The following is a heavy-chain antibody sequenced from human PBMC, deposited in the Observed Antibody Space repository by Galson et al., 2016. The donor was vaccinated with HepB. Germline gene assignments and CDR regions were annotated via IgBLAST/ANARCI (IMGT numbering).Heavy chain of an antibody. CDR2: IHYHGGST. D-gene: IGHD2-2*03. CDR3: ARVGSGYDY. V-gene: IGHV3-64*02. J-gene: IGHJ4*02. Sequence: LRLSCAASGFIISDYSMHWVRQAPGKGLEYVSAIHYHGGSTFYADSVKGRFTISRDNSKNMLYLRMDSLRSEDMAVYYCARVGSGYDYWGQGTLVTVSS. CDR1: GFIISDYS.